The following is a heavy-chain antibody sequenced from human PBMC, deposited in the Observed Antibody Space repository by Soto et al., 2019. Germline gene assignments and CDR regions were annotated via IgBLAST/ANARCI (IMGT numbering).Heavy chain of an antibody. CDR1: GVSISSGDYY. J-gene: IGHJ5*02. V-gene: IGHV4-61*08. D-gene: IGHD5-12*01. Sequence: PSETLSLTCAVSGVSISSGDYYWSWIRQPPGKGLEWIGYIYYSGTTNYNPSLKSRVTISVDTSKNQFSLKLSSVTAADTAVYYCAGATTLYNWFDPWGQGTLVTAPQ. CDR3: AGATTLYNWFDP. CDR2: IYYSGTT.